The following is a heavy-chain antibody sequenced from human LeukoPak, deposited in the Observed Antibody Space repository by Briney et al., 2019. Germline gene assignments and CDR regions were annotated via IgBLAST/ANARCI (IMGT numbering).Heavy chain of an antibody. CDR3: ARVVYSGYDFRGAMDV. Sequence: SETLSLTCAVYGGSFSGYYWSWIRQPPGKGLEWIGYIYYSGSTNYNPSLKSRVTISVDTSKNQFSLKLSSVTAADTAVYYCARVVYSGYDFRGAMDVWGKGTTVTVSS. V-gene: IGHV4-59*12. J-gene: IGHJ6*03. CDR1: GGSFSGYY. D-gene: IGHD5-12*01. CDR2: IYYSGST.